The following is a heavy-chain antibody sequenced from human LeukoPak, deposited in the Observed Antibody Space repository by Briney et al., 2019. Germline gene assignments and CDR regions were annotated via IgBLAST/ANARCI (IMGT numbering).Heavy chain of an antibody. V-gene: IGHV3-30*18. CDR1: GFTFSSYG. CDR3: AKLGYCSGGSCHPYYYYGMDV. Sequence: GGSLRLSCAASGFTFSSYGMHWVRQAPGKGREWVAVISYDGSNKYYADSVKGRFTISRDNSKNTLYLQMNSLRAEDTAVYYCAKLGYCSGGSCHPYYYYGMDVWGKGTTVTVSS. J-gene: IGHJ6*04. D-gene: IGHD2-15*01. CDR2: ISYDGSNK.